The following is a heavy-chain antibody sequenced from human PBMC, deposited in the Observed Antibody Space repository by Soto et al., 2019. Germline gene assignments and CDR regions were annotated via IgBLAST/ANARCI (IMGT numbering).Heavy chain of an antibody. Sequence: ASVKVSCKSSGGGFNSYSISWVRQAPGQGLEWMGVIIPIFGTPTYAQKFQGRVTITADKSTSTAYMEVSRLTSEDTAVYYCARGGPVIIPAATNWFDPWGQGTLVTVSS. CDR3: ARGGPVIIPAATNWFDP. CDR2: IIPIFGTP. J-gene: IGHJ5*02. D-gene: IGHD6-25*01. CDR1: GGGFNSYS. V-gene: IGHV1-69*06.